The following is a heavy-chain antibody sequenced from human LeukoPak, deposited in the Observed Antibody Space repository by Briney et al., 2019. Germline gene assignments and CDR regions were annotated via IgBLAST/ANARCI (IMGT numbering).Heavy chain of an antibody. CDR3: ARQFITLIVVVITPNWFDP. J-gene: IGHJ5*02. Sequence: SETLSLTCTVPGDSITNSSYYWGWIRQPPGKGLEWIGSIYYSGTTSYNPSLKSRVTMSVDTSKNQFSLKLNSVTAADTAVYYCARQFITLIVVVITPNWFDPWGQGTLVTVSS. CDR1: GDSITNSSYY. CDR2: IYYSGTT. D-gene: IGHD3-22*01. V-gene: IGHV4-39*01.